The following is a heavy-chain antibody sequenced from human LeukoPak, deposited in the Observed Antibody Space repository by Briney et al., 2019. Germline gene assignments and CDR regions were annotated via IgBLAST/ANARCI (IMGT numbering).Heavy chain of an antibody. V-gene: IGHV3-9*01. J-gene: IGHJ4*02. D-gene: IGHD6-6*01. CDR3: ARDPSYSSSSPYFDY. Sequence: ISWNSGNIEYADSVKGRFTISRDNAKKSLFLQMNSLRAEDTALYYCARDPSYSSSSPYFDYWGQGVLVTVSS. CDR2: ISWNSGNI.